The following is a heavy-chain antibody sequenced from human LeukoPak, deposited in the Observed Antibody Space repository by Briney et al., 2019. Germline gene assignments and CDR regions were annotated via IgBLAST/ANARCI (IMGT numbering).Heavy chain of an antibody. CDR2: ISWNSGSI. D-gene: IGHD3-22*01. CDR3: AKDHYYDSSGYYFDY. V-gene: IGHV3-9*01. J-gene: IGHJ4*02. Sequence: SLRLSCAASGFTFSNYAMHWVRQAPGKGLEWVSGISWNSGSIGYADSVKGRFTISRDNAKNSLYLQMNSLRAEDTALYYCAKDHYYDSSGYYFDYWGQGTLVTVSS. CDR1: GFTFSNYA.